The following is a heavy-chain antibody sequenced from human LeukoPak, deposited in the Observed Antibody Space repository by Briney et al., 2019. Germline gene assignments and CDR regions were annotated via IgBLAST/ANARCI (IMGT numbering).Heavy chain of an antibody. D-gene: IGHD2-15*01. V-gene: IGHV1-2*02. CDR1: GYTFTGYY. Sequence: ASVKVSCKASGYTFTGYYMHWVRQAPGQGLEWMGWINPNSGGTNYSQKFQGRVTMTRDTSMSTAYMELSGLRSDDTAVYYCSRDSGYCSGGSCWYFDFWGQGTLVTASA. CDR2: INPNSGGT. CDR3: SRDSGYCSGGSCWYFDF. J-gene: IGHJ4*02.